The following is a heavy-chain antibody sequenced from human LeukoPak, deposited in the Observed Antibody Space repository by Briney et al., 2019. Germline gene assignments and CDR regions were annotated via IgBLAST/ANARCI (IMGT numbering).Heavy chain of an antibody. Sequence: ASVKVSCKASGYTFTNYGLSWVRQAPGQGLEWMGWINTNTGNPTFAQGFTGRFVFSLDTSVSTAYLQISSLKAEDTAVYYCARDESQLWSGEYFDYWGQGTLVTVSS. V-gene: IGHV7-4-1*02. CDR3: ARDESQLWSGEYFDY. D-gene: IGHD5-18*01. CDR1: GYTFTNYG. J-gene: IGHJ4*02. CDR2: INTNTGNP.